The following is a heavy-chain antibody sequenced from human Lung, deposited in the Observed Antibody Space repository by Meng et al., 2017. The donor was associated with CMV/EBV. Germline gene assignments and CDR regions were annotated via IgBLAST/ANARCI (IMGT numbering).Heavy chain of an antibody. CDR2: IIPYLDEP. CDR1: GGTSNTYT. V-gene: IGHV1-69*02. D-gene: IGHD3-10*01. J-gene: IGHJ3*01. CDR3: AGRGPYGRVLNV. Sequence: CQASGGTSNTYTFNWLRQAPGRGLEWMGGIIPYLDEPNYAQSFQGRVTITSDRSTAAYMELSSLTSEDTAVYFCAGRGPYGRVLNVWGQGTLVTVSS.